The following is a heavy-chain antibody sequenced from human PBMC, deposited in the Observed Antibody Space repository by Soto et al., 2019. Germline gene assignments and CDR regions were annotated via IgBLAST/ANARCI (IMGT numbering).Heavy chain of an antibody. CDR2: IYYSGSN. J-gene: IGHJ6*03. CDR3: ARLDIVVVPAASYYMDV. CDR1: GGSISSSSYY. D-gene: IGHD2-2*01. V-gene: IGHV4-39*01. Sequence: QLQLQESGPGLVKPSETLSLTCTVSGGSISSSSYYWGWIRQPPGKGLEWIGSIYYSGSNYYNPSRKSRVTIPVDTSKNHLSLKLSSVTAADTAVYYCARLDIVVVPAASYYMDVWGKGTTVTVSS.